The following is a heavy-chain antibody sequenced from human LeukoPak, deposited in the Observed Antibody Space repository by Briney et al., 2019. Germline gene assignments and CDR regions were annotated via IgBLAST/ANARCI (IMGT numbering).Heavy chain of an antibody. J-gene: IGHJ4*02. V-gene: IGHV3-30-3*01. CDR2: ISYDGSNK. D-gene: IGHD3-22*01. CDR3: ARDDSNPYGPFDY. CDR1: GFTFSSYW. Sequence: GSLRLSCAASGFTFSSYWMSWVRQAPGKGLEWVAVISYDGSNKYYADSVKGRFTISRDNSKNTLYLQMNSLRAEDTAVYYCARDDSNPYGPFDYWGQGTLVTVSS.